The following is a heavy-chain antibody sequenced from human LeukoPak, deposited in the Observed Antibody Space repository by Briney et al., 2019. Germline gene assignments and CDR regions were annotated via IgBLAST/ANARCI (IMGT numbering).Heavy chain of an antibody. J-gene: IGHJ4*02. D-gene: IGHD1-1*01. V-gene: IGHV4-39*07. CDR1: GDSISSTNYY. Sequence: PSETLSLTCTVSGDSISSTNYYWGWIRQPPGKGLEWIGSIYYSGSTYYNPSLESRVTISVDTSKNQFSLKLSSVTAADTAVYYCARDRGTWNDDGFDYWGQGTLVTVSS. CDR3: ARDRGTWNDDGFDY. CDR2: IYYSGST.